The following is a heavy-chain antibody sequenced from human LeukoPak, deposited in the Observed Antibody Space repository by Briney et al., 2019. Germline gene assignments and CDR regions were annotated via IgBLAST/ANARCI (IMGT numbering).Heavy chain of an antibody. J-gene: IGHJ4*02. V-gene: IGHV4-34*01. CDR2: INHSGST. CDR3: ARHRSVGATTGVDY. CDR1: GGSFSGYY. Sequence: PSETLSLTCAVYGGSFSGYYWSWICQPPGKGLEWIGEINHSGSTNYNPSLKSRVTISVDTSKNQFSLKLSSVTAADTAVYYCARHRSVGATTGVDYWGQGTLVTVSS. D-gene: IGHD1-26*01.